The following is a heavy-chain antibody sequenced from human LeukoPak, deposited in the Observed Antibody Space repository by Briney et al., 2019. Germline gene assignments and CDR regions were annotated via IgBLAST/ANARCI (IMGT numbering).Heavy chain of an antibody. CDR2: INPSGGST. V-gene: IGHV1-46*01. Sequence: ASVKVSCKASGYTFTSYYMHWVRQAPGQGLEWMGIINPSGGSTSYAQKFQGRVTMTRDMSTSTVYMELSSLRSEDTAVYYCARSLYSSGWFLPPDYWGQGTLVTVSS. CDR1: GYTFTSYY. CDR3: ARSLYSSGWFLPPDY. D-gene: IGHD6-19*01. J-gene: IGHJ4*02.